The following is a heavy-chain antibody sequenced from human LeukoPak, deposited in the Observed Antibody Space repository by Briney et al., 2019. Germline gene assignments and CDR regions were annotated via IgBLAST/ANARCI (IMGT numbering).Heavy chain of an antibody. J-gene: IGHJ4*02. CDR1: GYIVSSNH. CDR2: IYAPGDT. Sequence: QPGGSLRLSCAASGYIVSSNHMNWVRQAPGKGLEWVSSIYAPGDTHYADSVKGRFTISRDHSKNTLYLQMNDLRVEETAVYYCASGEQHLILVYWGQGTLVTVSS. D-gene: IGHD2-21*01. V-gene: IGHV3-66*01. CDR3: ASGEQHLILVY.